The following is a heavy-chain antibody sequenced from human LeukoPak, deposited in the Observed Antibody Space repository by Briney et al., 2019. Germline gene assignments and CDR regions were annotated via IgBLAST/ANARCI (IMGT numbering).Heavy chain of an antibody. CDR2: IHPRSGET. CDR1: GYSFTAFY. CDR3: ARKGEYGTGSYYRGCFDY. V-gene: IGHV1-2*02. D-gene: IGHD3-10*01. J-gene: IGHJ4*02. Sequence: ASLNVSRTTSGYSFTAFYIHWVRQAPGHGVEWIGWIHPRSGETNYAYKFKGRVTMTRDTSISTVYMDLGSLGSEDTDVYYCARKGEYGTGSYYRGCFDYWGQGILVTVSS.